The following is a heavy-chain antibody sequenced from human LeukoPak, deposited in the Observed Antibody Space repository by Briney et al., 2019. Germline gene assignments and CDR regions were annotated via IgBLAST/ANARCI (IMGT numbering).Heavy chain of an antibody. J-gene: IGHJ6*03. CDR2: ISGSGSAI. CDR3: ARDGYHYYGSGTYFGYYYMDV. Sequence: RGSLRLSCAASGFTFSSYEMNWVRQAPGKGLEWVSYISGSGSAIYYADSVKGRFTISRDNAKNSLYLQMNSLRAEDTAVYYCARDGYHYYGSGTYFGYYYMDVWGKGTTVTISS. V-gene: IGHV3-48*03. CDR1: GFTFSSYE. D-gene: IGHD3-10*01.